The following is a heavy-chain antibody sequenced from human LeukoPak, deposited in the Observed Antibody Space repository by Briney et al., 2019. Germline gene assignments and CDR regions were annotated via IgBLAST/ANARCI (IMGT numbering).Heavy chain of an antibody. CDR1: GYTFTSYD. V-gene: IGHV1-8*03. CDR2: MNPNSGNT. CDR3: ARAVAGFRNAFDI. Sequence: ASVKVSCKASGYTFTSYDINWVRQATGQGLEWMGWMNPNSGNTGYAQKFQGRVTITRNTSISTAYMGLSSLRSEDTAVYYCARAVAGFRNAFDIWGQGTMVTVSS. D-gene: IGHD6-19*01. J-gene: IGHJ3*02.